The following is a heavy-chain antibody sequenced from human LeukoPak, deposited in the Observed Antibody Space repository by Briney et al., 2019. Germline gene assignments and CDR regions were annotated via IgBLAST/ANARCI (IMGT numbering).Heavy chain of an antibody. D-gene: IGHD1-26*01. Sequence: SETLSLTCTVSGNSISSGDNYWSWIRQPPGKGLEWIGYIYYSGSTNYNPSLKSRVTISVDTSKNQFSLKLSSVTAADTAVYYCARGIIVGATWGENDNWFDPWGQGTLVTVSS. V-gene: IGHV4-61*08. CDR3: ARGIIVGATWGENDNWFDP. CDR2: IYYSGST. CDR1: GNSISSGDNY. J-gene: IGHJ5*02.